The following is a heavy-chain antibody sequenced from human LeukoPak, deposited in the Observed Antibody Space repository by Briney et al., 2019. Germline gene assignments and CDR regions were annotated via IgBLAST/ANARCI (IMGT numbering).Heavy chain of an antibody. Sequence: ASVKVSCKSSGYTFTRYYMHWVRQAPGQGLEWMGVINPSGGSTSYAQKFQGRVTMTRDTSTSTVYMELSSLRSEDTAVYYCASPTRAFPSPLDAFDIWGQGTMVTVSS. CDR1: GYTFTRYY. V-gene: IGHV1-46*01. D-gene: IGHD5-24*01. CDR3: ASPTRAFPSPLDAFDI. CDR2: INPSGGST. J-gene: IGHJ3*02.